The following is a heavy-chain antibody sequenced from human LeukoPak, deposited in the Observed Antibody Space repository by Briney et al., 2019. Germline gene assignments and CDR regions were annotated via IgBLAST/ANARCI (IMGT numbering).Heavy chain of an antibody. CDR3: ARRGGPYFDY. CDR2: INPISGGT. D-gene: IGHD3-16*01. Sequence: ASVNVSCKASGYTFTDYHIHWVRQAPGEGLEWMGWINPISGGTNFAQKFQGRVTMTSDTSISTAYMELSGLRSDDTAVYYCARRGGPYFDYWGQGTLVTVSS. V-gene: IGHV1-2*02. J-gene: IGHJ4*02. CDR1: GYTFTDYH.